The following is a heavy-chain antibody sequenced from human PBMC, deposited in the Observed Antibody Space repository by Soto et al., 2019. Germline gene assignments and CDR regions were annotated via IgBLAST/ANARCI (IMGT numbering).Heavy chain of an antibody. Sequence: QVQLVQSGAEVKKPGASVKVSCKASGYTFTNYAIHWVRQAPGQRLEWMGWINAGNGNTKYSQKFQGRVTITRDTSASTAYMDLSSLRSEDTAVYYCARNTPLLASGGQGTLVTVSS. CDR3: ARNTPLLAS. D-gene: IGHD1-26*01. CDR1: GYTFTNYA. J-gene: IGHJ4*02. CDR2: INAGNGNT. V-gene: IGHV1-3*01.